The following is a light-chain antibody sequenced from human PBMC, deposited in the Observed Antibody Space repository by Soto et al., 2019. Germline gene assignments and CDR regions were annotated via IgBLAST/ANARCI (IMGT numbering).Light chain of an antibody. CDR1: QSISSY. J-gene: IGKJ1*01. V-gene: IGKV1-39*01. Sequence: DIQMTQSPSSLCASVGDRVTITCRASQSISSYLNWYQQRLGKAPKLLMYAASRLETGVPSRFSGSGSGTDFTLTISSLQPEDFATYYCQQSYSTPWTFGQGTKVEIK. CDR3: QQSYSTPWT. CDR2: AAS.